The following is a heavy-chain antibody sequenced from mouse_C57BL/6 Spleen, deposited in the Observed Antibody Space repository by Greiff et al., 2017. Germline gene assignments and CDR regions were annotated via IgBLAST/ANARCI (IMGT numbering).Heavy chain of an antibody. CDR2: IYPGSGST. D-gene: IGHD1-2*01. Sequence: QVHVKQPGAELVKPGASVKMSCKASGYTFTSYWITWVKQRPGQGLEWIGDIYPGSGSTNYNEKFKSKATLTVDTSSSTAYMQLSSLTSEDSAVYYCARWHLRPYFDYWGQGTTLTVSS. V-gene: IGHV1-55*01. J-gene: IGHJ2*01. CDR1: GYTFTSYW. CDR3: ARWHLRPYFDY.